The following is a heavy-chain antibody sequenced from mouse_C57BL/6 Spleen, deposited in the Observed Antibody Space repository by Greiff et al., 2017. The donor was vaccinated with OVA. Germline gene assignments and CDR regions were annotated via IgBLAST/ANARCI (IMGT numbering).Heavy chain of an antibody. V-gene: IGHV1-15*01. J-gene: IGHJ3*01. CDR2: IDPETGGT. Sequence: ESGAELVRPGASVTLSCKASGYTFTDYEMHWVKQTPVHGLEWIGAIDPETGGTAYNQKFKGKAILTADKSSSTAYMELRSLTSEDSAVYYCTRGGWEGGAWFAYWGQGTLVTVSA. CDR1: GYTFTDYE. D-gene: IGHD3-3*01. CDR3: TRGGWEGGAWFAY.